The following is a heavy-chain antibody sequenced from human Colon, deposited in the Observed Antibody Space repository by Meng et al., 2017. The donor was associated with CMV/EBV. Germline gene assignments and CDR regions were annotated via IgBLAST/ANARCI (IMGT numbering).Heavy chain of an antibody. CDR2: IDTTNH. D-gene: IGHD3-3*01. V-gene: IGHV3-30*02. Sequence: VRLVESGGGVVQPGGSLRLSRGASGFSFSESVIHWLRQAPGKGLEWVSFIDTTNHYYADSVKGRFTISRDDSKRMVYLQMNNLKTEDTAMYFCLNGLLGVQGHWGQGTLVTVSS. CDR3: LNGLLGVQGH. J-gene: IGHJ4*02. CDR1: GFSFSESV.